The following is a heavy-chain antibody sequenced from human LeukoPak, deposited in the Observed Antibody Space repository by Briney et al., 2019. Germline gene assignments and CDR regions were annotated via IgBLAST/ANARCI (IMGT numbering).Heavy chain of an antibody. V-gene: IGHV1-69*05. CDR2: IIPIFGTA. D-gene: IGHD5-24*01. CDR3: ARDLAGDGYNYEDY. J-gene: IGHJ4*02. Sequence: SVKVSCKASGGTFSSYAISWVRQAPGQGLEWMGGIIPIFGTANYAQKFQGRVTITTDESTGTAYMELSSLRSEDTAVYYCARDLAGDGYNYEDYWGQGTLVTVSS. CDR1: GGTFSSYA.